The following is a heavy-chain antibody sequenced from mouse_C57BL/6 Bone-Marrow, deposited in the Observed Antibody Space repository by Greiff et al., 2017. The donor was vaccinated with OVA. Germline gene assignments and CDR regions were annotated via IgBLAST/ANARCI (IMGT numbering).Heavy chain of an antibody. CDR2: IDPEDGET. J-gene: IGHJ3*01. CDR1: GFNIKDYY. Sequence: EVQLQQSGAELVKPGASVKLSCTASGFNIKDYYMHWVKQRTEQGLEWIGRIDPEDGETKYAPTFQGKATITADTSSNTAYLQLSSLTSEDTAVYYCARRDGYQFAYWGQGTLVTVSA. CDR3: ARRDGYQFAY. V-gene: IGHV14-2*01. D-gene: IGHD2-3*01.